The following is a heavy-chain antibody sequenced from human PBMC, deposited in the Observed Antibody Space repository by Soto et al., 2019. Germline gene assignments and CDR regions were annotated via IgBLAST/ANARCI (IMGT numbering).Heavy chain of an antibody. CDR1: GYTFTTYY. J-gene: IGHJ6*02. Sequence: QVQLVQSGAAVTKPGSSVKVSCKASGYTFTTYYIPWVRQAPGQGLEWMGIINPTVGSTNYAQKFQGRVTMTRDTSTTTVYMEMSGPRSEDTAGYYWARGGQENVRGEDYDYYGLDGWGQGTTGIVS. D-gene: IGHD3-10*01. V-gene: IGHV1-46*01. CDR3: ARGGQENVRGEDYDYYGLDG. CDR2: INPTVGST.